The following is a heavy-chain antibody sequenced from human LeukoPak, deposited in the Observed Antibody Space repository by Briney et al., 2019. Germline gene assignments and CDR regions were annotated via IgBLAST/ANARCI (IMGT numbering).Heavy chain of an antibody. CDR3: ARQSSSWSLYYFDY. V-gene: IGHV5-51*01. Sequence: GESLKISCKGSGYSFTTYWIAWVRQMPGKGLEWMGIIYPDDSDTRYSPSFQGQVTISADKSISTAYLQWSSLKASDTAMYYCARQSSSWSLYYFDYWGQGTLVTVSS. CDR1: GYSFTTYW. D-gene: IGHD6-13*01. CDR2: IYPDDSDT. J-gene: IGHJ4*02.